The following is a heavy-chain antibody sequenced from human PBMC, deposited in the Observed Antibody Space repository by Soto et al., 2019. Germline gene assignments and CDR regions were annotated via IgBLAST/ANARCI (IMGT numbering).Heavy chain of an antibody. Sequence: GGSLRRSCTASGFTFSSYAMSWVRQAPGKGLEWVSAISGSGGSTYYADSVKGRFTISRDNSKNTLYLQMNSLRAEDTAVYYCAKDYRELRYFDWLLFDLFDPWGQGTLVTVSS. CDR1: GFTFSSYA. J-gene: IGHJ5*02. V-gene: IGHV3-23*01. CDR3: AKDYRELRYFDWLLFDLFDP. D-gene: IGHD3-9*01. CDR2: ISGSGGST.